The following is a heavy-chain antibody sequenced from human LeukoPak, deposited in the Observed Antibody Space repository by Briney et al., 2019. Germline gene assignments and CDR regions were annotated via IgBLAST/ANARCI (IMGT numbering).Heavy chain of an antibody. CDR3: ARSPPLYSSSWYFDY. CDR2: IYYSGST. V-gene: IGHV4-59*08. Sequence: SETLSLTCTVSGGSISSYYWSRIRQPPGKGLEWIGYIYYSGSTNYNPSLKSRVTISVDTSKNQFSLKPSSVTAADTAVYYCARSPPLYSSSWYFDYWGQGTLVTVSS. J-gene: IGHJ4*02. CDR1: GGSISSYY. D-gene: IGHD6-13*01.